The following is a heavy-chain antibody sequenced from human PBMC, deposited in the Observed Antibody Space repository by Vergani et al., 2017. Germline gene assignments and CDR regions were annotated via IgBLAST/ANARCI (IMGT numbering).Heavy chain of an antibody. CDR1: GGSTSSGSYY. J-gene: IGHJ4*02. Sequence: QVQLQESGPGLVKPSQTLSLTCTVSGGSTSSGSYYWSWIRQPDGKGLEWIWRIYTSGSTNSNPSIKSRVTISVDTSKNQFSLKLSSVTAADTAVYYCASSGRLLLFEDSSGWYFDYWGQGTLVTVSS. V-gene: IGHV4-61*02. CDR2: IYTSGST. D-gene: IGHD6-19*01. CDR3: ASSGRLLLFEDSSGWYFDY.